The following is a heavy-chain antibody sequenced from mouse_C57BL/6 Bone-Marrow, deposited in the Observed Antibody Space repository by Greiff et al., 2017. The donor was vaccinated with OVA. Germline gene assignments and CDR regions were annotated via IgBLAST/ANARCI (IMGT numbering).Heavy chain of an antibody. Sequence: EVKLQESGGGLVKPGGSLKLSCAASGFTFSDYGMHWVRQAPEKGLEWVAYISSGSSTIYYADTVKGRFTIARDNAKNTLFLQITRLRSEDTAMYYSARQVRGYWYMDVWGTGTTVTVSS. CDR1: GFTFSDYG. V-gene: IGHV5-17*01. CDR3: ARQVRGYWYMDV. CDR2: ISSGSSTI. J-gene: IGHJ1*03. D-gene: IGHD2-12*01.